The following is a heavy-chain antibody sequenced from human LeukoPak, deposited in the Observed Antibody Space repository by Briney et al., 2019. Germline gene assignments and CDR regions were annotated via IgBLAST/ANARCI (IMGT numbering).Heavy chain of an antibody. V-gene: IGHV3-30*04. CDR3: AKDPTWFGEMGSSWFDP. CDR2: ISYDGSNK. D-gene: IGHD3-10*01. J-gene: IGHJ5*02. Sequence: GGSLRLSCAASGFTFSSYAMHWVRQAPGKGLEWVAVISYDGSNKYYADSVKGRFTISRDNSKNTLYLQMNSLRAEDTAVYYCAKDPTWFGEMGSSWFDPWGQGTRVTVSS. CDR1: GFTFSSYA.